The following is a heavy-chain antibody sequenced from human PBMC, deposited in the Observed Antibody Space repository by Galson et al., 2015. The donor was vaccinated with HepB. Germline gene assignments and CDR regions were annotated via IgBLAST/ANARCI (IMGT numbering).Heavy chain of an antibody. CDR2: INEDGSTT. Sequence: SLRLSCAASGFSLRNNWMHWVRQVPGKGLVWVSRINEDGSTTNYADSVKGRFTISKDNAKNTLHLQMNNLRAEDTAVYYCSRDTFGPYDYWGQGTLVTVSS. V-gene: IGHV3-74*01. CDR1: GFSLRNNW. D-gene: IGHD3-16*01. J-gene: IGHJ4*02. CDR3: SRDTFGPYDY.